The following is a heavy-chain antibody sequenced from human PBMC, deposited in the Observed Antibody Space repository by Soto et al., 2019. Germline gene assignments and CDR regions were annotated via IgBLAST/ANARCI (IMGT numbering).Heavy chain of an antibody. Sequence: QVQLVQSGAEVKKPGASVKVSCKASGYTFTSYYMHWVRQAPGQGLEWMGIINPSGGSTSYAQKFQGIVTMTRDTSKSTVYMELSSLRSEDTAVYYCARVGITGTTVNWGQGTLVTVSS. V-gene: IGHV1-46*01. D-gene: IGHD1-20*01. CDR1: GYTFTSYY. CDR3: ARVGITGTTVN. J-gene: IGHJ4*02. CDR2: INPSGGST.